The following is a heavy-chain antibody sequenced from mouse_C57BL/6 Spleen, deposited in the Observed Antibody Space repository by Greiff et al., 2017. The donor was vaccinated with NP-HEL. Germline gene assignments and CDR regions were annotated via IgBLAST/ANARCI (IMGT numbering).Heavy chain of an antibody. CDR3: ASPIYYDYFAY. CDR2: IWSGGST. V-gene: IGHV2-2*01. J-gene: IGHJ3*01. Sequence: QVQLKESGPGLVQPSQSLSITCTVSGFSLTSYGVHWVRQSPGKGLEWLGVIWSGGSTDYNAAFISRLSISKDNSKSQVFFKMNSLQADDTAIYYCASPIYYDYFAYWGQGTLVTVSA. CDR1: GFSLTSYG. D-gene: IGHD2-4*01.